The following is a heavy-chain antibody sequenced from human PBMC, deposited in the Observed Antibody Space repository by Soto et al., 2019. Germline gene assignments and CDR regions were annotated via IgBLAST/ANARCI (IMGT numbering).Heavy chain of an antibody. CDR3: ARDARTYYDFWSGYLDY. Sequence: QVQLQESGPGLVKPSQTLSLTCTVSGGSISSGGYYWSWIRQHPGKGLEWIGYIYYSGSTYYNPSLKSRVTISVDTSQNQFSLKLSSVTAADTAVYYCARDARTYYDFWSGYLDYWGQGTLVTVSS. CDR2: IYYSGST. J-gene: IGHJ4*02. V-gene: IGHV4-31*03. CDR1: GGSISSGGYY. D-gene: IGHD3-3*01.